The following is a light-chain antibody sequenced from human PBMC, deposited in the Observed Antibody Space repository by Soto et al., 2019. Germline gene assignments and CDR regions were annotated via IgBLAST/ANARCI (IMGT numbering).Light chain of an antibody. CDR2: EVT. Sequence: QSALTQPPSASGSPGQSVTISCTGTSSDVGGYNYVSWYQQHPGKAPKLMIYEVTKRPSGVPARFSGSKSGNTASLTVSGLQAEDEADYYCNSYAGANNLGVFGGGTKVTVL. V-gene: IGLV2-8*01. CDR3: NSYAGANNLGV. CDR1: SSDVGGYNY. J-gene: IGLJ2*01.